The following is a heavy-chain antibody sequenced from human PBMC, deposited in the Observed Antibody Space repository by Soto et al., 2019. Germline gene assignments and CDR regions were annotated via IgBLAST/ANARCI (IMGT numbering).Heavy chain of an antibody. CDR2: INPNGGST. CDR3: ARAGYCSGGTCFHGNCDY. CDR1: GYTFTTYY. V-gene: IGHV1-46*01. D-gene: IGHD2-15*01. J-gene: IGHJ4*02. Sequence: QVQLVQSGAEVKRPGASVKVSCKASGYTFTTYYMHWVRQAPGQGLEWLGIINPNGGSTTYAQKFQGRVTMTRDTSTSTVYLELSSLRTDDTAAYYCARAGYCSGGTCFHGNCDYWGQGTLVTVSA.